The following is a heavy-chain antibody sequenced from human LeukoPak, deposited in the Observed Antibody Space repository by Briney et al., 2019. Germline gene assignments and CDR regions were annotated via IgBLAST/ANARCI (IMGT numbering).Heavy chain of an antibody. CDR2: IWYDGSNK. V-gene: IGHV3-33*01. CDR1: GFTFSIYG. Sequence: PGRSLRLSCAASGFTFSIYGMHWVRQAPGKGLEWVAVIWYDGSNKYYADSVKGRFTISRDNSKNTLYLEMNSLRAEDTAVYYCARDRYYYDSSGYYYDYWGQGTPVTVSS. J-gene: IGHJ4*02. D-gene: IGHD3-22*01. CDR3: ARDRYYYDSSGYYYDY.